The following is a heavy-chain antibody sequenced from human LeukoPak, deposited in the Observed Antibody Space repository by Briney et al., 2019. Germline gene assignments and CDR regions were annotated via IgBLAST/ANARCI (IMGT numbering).Heavy chain of an antibody. CDR1: GGSISSYY. CDR2: IYYSGST. Sequence: KSSETLSLTCTVSGGSISSYYWSWIRQPPGKGLEWIGYIYYSGSTNYNPSLKSRVTIAVDTSKNQFSLKLSSVTAADTAVYYCASSVEMATIDAFDIWGQGTMVTVSS. D-gene: IGHD5-24*01. V-gene: IGHV4-59*01. J-gene: IGHJ3*02. CDR3: ASSVEMATIDAFDI.